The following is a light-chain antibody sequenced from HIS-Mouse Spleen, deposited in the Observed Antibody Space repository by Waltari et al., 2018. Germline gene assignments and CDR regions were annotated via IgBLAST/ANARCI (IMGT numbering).Light chain of an antibody. CDR2: RVS. J-gene: IGLJ1*01. V-gene: IGLV2-14*01. Sequence: QSALTQPASVSGSPGQSITIPCTGTSRDVGGYNYVSWYQQHPGQAPNLMISRVSNRPSGVSNRFSGSKSGNTASLTISGLQAEDEADYYCSSYTSSSTFFGTGTKVTVL. CDR3: SSYTSSSTF. CDR1: SRDVGGYNY.